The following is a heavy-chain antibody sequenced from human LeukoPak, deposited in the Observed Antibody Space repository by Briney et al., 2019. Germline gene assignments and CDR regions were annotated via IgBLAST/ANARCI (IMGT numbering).Heavy chain of an antibody. D-gene: IGHD3-9*01. CDR2: ISGNGDST. J-gene: IGHJ4*02. Sequence: PGGSLRLSCAASGFTFNTYAMSWVRLAPGKGLEWVSTISGNGDSTFYADSVKGRFSISRDNSKNTLYLQMNTLRAEDTAIYYCARDPGYAIYYFDYWGQGTLVTVSS. CDR3: ARDPGYAIYYFDY. V-gene: IGHV3-23*01. CDR1: GFTFNTYA.